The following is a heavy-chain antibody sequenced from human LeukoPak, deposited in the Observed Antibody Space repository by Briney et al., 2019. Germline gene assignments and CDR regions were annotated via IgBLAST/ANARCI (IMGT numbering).Heavy chain of an antibody. J-gene: IGHJ6*03. V-gene: IGHV4-59*01. CDR2: IYYSGST. CDR1: GGSISSYY. Sequence: SETLSLTCTVSGGSISSYYWSWVRQPPGKGLEWIGYIYYSGSTNYNPSLKSRVTISVDTSKNQFSLKLSSVTAADTAVYYCARTTEGGYTYDYFYYYYMDVWGKGTTVTVSS. CDR3: ARTTEGGYTYDYFYYYYMDV. D-gene: IGHD5-18*01.